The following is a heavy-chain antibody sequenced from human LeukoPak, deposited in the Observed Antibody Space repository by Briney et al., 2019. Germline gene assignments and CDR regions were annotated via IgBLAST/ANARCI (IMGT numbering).Heavy chain of an antibody. CDR2: IIPIFGTA. D-gene: IGHD3-10*01. CDR3: ARDSITMVRGVTQEGWFDP. J-gene: IGHJ5*02. V-gene: IGHV1-69*01. CDR1: GGTFSSYA. Sequence: GASVKVSCKASGGTFSSYAISWVRQAPGQGLEWMGGIIPIFGTANYAQKFQGRVTITADESTSTAYMELSSLRSEDTAVYYCARDSITMVRGVTQEGWFDPWGQGTLVIVSS.